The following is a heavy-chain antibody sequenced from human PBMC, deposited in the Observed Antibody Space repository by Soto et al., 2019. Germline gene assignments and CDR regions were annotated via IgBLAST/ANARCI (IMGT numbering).Heavy chain of an antibody. D-gene: IGHD3-10*01. V-gene: IGHV1-18*04. Sequence: ASVKVSCKASGYTFTTYGISWVRQAPGQGLEWMGGFDPEDGETIYAQKLQGRVTMTTDTSTSTAYMELRSLRSDDTAVYYCARAYGSGSSFDYWGQGTLVTVSS. J-gene: IGHJ4*02. CDR3: ARAYGSGSSFDY. CDR1: GYTFTTYG. CDR2: FDPEDGET.